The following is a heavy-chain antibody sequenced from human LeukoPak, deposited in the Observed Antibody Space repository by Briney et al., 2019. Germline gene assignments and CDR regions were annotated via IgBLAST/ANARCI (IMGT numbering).Heavy chain of an antibody. CDR3: ARDFESARFLAGPFDY. Sequence: GGSLRLSCAASGFTFSSYAMHWVRQAPGKGLEWVAVISYDGSNKYYADSVKGRFTISRDNSKNTLYLQMSSLRAEDAAVYYCARDFESARFLAGPFDYWGQGTLVTVSS. V-gene: IGHV3-30-3*01. D-gene: IGHD3-10*01. CDR1: GFTFSSYA. J-gene: IGHJ4*02. CDR2: ISYDGSNK.